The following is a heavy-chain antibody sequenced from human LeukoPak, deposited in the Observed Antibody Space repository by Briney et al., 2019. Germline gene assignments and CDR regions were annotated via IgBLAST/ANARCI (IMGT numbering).Heavy chain of an antibody. Sequence: PGGSLRLSCAASAFTFSTYAMSWVRQAPGKGLEWVSVIYSGGSTYYADSVKGRFTISRDNSKNTLYLQMNTLRAEDTAVYYCARERCSGGSCFLDYWGQGTLVTVSS. CDR3: ARERCSGGSCFLDY. D-gene: IGHD2-15*01. CDR2: IYSGGST. CDR1: AFTFSTYA. V-gene: IGHV3-66*01. J-gene: IGHJ4*02.